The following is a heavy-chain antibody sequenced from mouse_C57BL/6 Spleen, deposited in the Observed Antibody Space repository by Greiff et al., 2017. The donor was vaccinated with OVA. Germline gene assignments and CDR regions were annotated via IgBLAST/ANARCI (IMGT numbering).Heavy chain of an antibody. D-gene: IGHD1-1*01. J-gene: IGHJ1*03. CDR2: ISSGGSYT. Sequence: EVKLVESGGDLVKPGGSLKLSCAASGFTFSSYGMSWVRQTPDKRLEWVATISSGGSYTYYPDSVKGRFTISRDNAKNTLYLQMSSLKSEDTAMYYCARLGITTVVADWDFDVWGTGTTVTVSS. CDR1: GFTFSSYG. V-gene: IGHV5-6*01. CDR3: ARLGITTVVADWDFDV.